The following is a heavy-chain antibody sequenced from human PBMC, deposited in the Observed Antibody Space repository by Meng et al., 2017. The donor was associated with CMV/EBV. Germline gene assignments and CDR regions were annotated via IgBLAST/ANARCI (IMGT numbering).Heavy chain of an antibody. D-gene: IGHD3-10*01. CDR3: ARELWFGYNWFDP. CDR1: GGSISSGGYY. J-gene: IGHJ5*02. Sequence: SGGSISSGGYYWSWIRQHPGKGLEWIGYIYYSGSTYCNPSLKSRVTISVDTSKNQFSLKLSSVTAADTAVYYCARELWFGYNWFDPWGQGTLVTVSS. V-gene: IGHV4-31*02. CDR2: IYYSGST.